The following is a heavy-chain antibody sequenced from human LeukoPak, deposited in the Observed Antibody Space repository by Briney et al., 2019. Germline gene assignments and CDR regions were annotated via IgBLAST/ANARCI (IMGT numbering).Heavy chain of an antibody. CDR1: GFTFDDYG. CDR3: ARGPYRYSGSYRDRYYYYMDV. J-gene: IGHJ6*03. V-gene: IGHV3-20*04. Sequence: PGGSLRLSCAASGFTFDDYGMSWVRQAPGKGLEWVSGINWNGGSTGYADSVKGRFTISRDNAKNSLYLQMNSLRAEDTTLYYCARGPYRYSGSYRDRYYYYMDVWGKGTTVTVSS. D-gene: IGHD1-26*01. CDR2: INWNGGST.